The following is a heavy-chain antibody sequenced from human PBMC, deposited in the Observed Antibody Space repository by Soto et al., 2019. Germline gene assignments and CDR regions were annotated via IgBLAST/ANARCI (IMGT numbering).Heavy chain of an antibody. J-gene: IGHJ6*02. V-gene: IGHV1-2*04. CDR3: ARSTYYDFWSGPDYYGMDV. CDR1: GYTFTGYD. D-gene: IGHD3-3*01. Sequence: AASVKVSCKASGYTFTGYDMHWVLQAPVQGLEWMGWINPNSGGTNYAQKFQGWVTMTRDTSISTAYMELSRLRSDDTAVYYCARSTYYDFWSGPDYYGMDVWGQGTTVTVSS. CDR2: INPNSGGT.